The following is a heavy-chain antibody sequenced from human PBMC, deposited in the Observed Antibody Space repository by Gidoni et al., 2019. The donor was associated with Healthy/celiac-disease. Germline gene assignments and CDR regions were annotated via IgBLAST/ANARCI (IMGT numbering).Heavy chain of an antibody. D-gene: IGHD3-22*01. CDR2: IIPIFGTA. J-gene: IGHJ4*02. CDR3: ARSYDSSGYYPSQTLPFDY. CDR1: GGTFSSYA. Sequence: QVQLVQSGAEVKQPGSSVKVSCQASGGTFSSYAISWVRQAPGEGLEWMGGIIPIFGTANYAQKFQGRVTITADESTSTAYMELSSLRSEDTAVYYCARSYDSSGYYPSQTLPFDYWGQGTLVTVSS. V-gene: IGHV1-69*01.